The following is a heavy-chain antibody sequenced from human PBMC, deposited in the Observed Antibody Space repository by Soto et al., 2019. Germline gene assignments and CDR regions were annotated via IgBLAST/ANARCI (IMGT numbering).Heavy chain of an antibody. D-gene: IGHD6-13*01. Sequence: GASVKVSCKTSGATFSSYAITWVRQAPGQGLEWMGIINPSGGSTSYAQKFQGRVTMTRDTSTSTVYMELSSLRSEDTAVYYCARDGDAAAAGIGQRGQGSLVTVSS. J-gene: IGHJ4*02. CDR3: ARDGDAAAAGIGQ. CDR2: INPSGGST. V-gene: IGHV1-46*01. CDR1: GATFSSYA.